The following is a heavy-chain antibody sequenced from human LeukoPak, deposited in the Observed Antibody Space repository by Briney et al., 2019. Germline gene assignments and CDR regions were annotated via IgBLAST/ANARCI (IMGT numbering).Heavy chain of an antibody. V-gene: IGHV1-18*01. Sequence: ASVKVSCKASGYTFTSYGISWVRQAPGQGLEWMGWVSGYNGNTNYAQNLQGRVTMTTDTSTSTAYMELRSLRSDDTAVYYCARVAEQLVDYWGQGTLVTVSS. CDR1: GYTFTSYG. J-gene: IGHJ4*02. D-gene: IGHD6-13*01. CDR2: VSGYNGNT. CDR3: ARVAEQLVDY.